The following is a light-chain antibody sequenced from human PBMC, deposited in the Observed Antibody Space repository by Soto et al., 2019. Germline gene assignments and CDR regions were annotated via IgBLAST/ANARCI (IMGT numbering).Light chain of an antibody. J-gene: IGKJ1*01. CDR3: QHYNSYSEA. V-gene: IGKV1-5*03. CDR1: QTVSSW. Sequence: DIQMTQSPSTLSGSVGDRVTITCRASQTVSSWLAWYQQKPGKAPKLLIYNASTLKSGVPSRFSGSGSGTEFTLTISSLQPDDFATYYCQHYNSYSEAFGHGTKVDIK. CDR2: NAS.